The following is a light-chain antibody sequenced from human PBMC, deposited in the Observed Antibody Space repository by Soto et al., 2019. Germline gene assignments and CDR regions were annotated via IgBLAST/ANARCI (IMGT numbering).Light chain of an antibody. CDR1: SSDVGGNNY. J-gene: IGLJ1*01. CDR2: DVS. CDR3: SSYTSSSTLYV. V-gene: IGLV2-14*03. Sequence: QSVLTQPASVSGSPGQSITFSGTGTSSDVGGNNYVSWYQHHPGKAPKLIIYDVSNRPSGVSNRFSASKSGNTASLTISGLQAEDEADYYCSSYTSSSTLYVFGTGTKVTVL.